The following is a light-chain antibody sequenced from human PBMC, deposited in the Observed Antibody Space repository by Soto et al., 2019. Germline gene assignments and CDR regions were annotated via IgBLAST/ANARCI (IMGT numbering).Light chain of an antibody. Sequence: SSELTQSPSVSVAPEKTATITCGGNNIGNKRVHWYRQKPGQAPVLLISYDSDQPSGIPERFSGSNSGNTATLTISRVEAGDEADYYCQVWDIMTDNYVFGSGTKLTVL. V-gene: IGLV3-21*04. CDR3: QVWDIMTDNYV. CDR1: NIGNKR. J-gene: IGLJ1*01. CDR2: YDS.